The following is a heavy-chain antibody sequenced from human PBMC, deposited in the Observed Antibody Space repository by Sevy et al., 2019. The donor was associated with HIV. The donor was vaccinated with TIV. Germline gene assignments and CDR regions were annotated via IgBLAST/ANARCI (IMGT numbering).Heavy chain of an antibody. CDR3: AHRPYGDYVGGFDV. CDR1: GFSLTTSGVG. D-gene: IGHD4-17*01. CDR2: IYWDDDK. V-gene: IGHV2-5*02. J-gene: IGHJ3*01. Sequence: SGPTLVNPTQTLTLTCTFSGFSLTTSGVGVGWIRQPPGKALEWLALIYWDDDKYYSPSLKSRLTITKDTSQNQVVLRMTNMDPVDTATYFCAHRPYGDYVGGFDVWGQGTLVTVSS.